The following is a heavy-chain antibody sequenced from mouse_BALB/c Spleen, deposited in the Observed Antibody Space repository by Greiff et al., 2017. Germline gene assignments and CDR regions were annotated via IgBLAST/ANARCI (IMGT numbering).Heavy chain of an antibody. Sequence: DVKLQESGPGLVKPSQSLSLTCSVTGYSITSGYYWNWIRQFPGNKLEWMGYISYDGSNNYNPSLKNRISITRDTSKNQFFLKLNSVTTEDTATYYCAREDRYDYFDYWGQGTTLTVSS. D-gene: IGHD2-14*01. V-gene: IGHV3-6*02. CDR3: AREDRYDYFDY. CDR1: GYSITSGYY. CDR2: ISYDGSN. J-gene: IGHJ2*01.